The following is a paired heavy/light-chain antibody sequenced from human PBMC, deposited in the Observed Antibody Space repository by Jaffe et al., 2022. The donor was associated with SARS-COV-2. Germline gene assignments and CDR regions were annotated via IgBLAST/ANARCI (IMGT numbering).Light chain of an antibody. J-gene: IGLJ3*02. CDR3: QTWGVGVRV. CDR2: LNSDGSH. V-gene: IGLV4-69*01. Sequence: QLMLTQSPSASASLGASVKLTCTLSSGHSSYAIAWHQQKPEKGPRFLMNLNSDGSHSRGDGIPDRFSGSSSGAERYLTISSLQSEDEADYYCQTWGVGVRVFGGGTKVTVL. CDR1: SGHSSYA.
Heavy chain of an antibody. CDR3: ARDESRSVGNGMDV. V-gene: IGHV3-7*03. CDR1: GFTFSNYW. D-gene: IGHD1-26*01. J-gene: IGHJ6*02. CDR2: MNHNGGEK. Sequence: EVLLVDSGGGLVQPGGSLRLSCAASGFTFSNYWMSWVRQAPGKGLEWVATMNHNGGEKYYVDSVKGRFTISRDNAKNSLSLQMNSLRAEDTAVYYCARDESRSVGNGMDVWGLGTTVTVSS.